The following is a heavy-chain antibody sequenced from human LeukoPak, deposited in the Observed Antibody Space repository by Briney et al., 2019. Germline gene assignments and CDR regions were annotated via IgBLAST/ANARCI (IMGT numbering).Heavy chain of an antibody. Sequence: PGGSLRLSCAASGFTLSSYAMHWVRQAPGKGLEWVAVISYDGSNKYYADSVKGRFTISRDNFRNTLYLQMNSLRAEDTAVYYCARSPTPYESYYYYGMDVWGQGTTVTVSS. CDR1: GFTLSSYA. CDR2: ISYDGSNK. CDR3: ARSPTPYESYYYYGMDV. D-gene: IGHD3-3*01. J-gene: IGHJ6*02. V-gene: IGHV3-30-3*01.